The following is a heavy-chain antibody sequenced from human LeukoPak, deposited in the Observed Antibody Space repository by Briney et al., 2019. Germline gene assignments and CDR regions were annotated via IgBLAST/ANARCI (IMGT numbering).Heavy chain of an antibody. CDR2: ISSSSRNI. CDR3: VGWYSLDY. J-gene: IGHJ4*02. CDR1: GFTFSSYS. V-gene: IGHV3-48*02. Sequence: WGSLRLSCAASGFTFSSYSMNWVRQAPGKGLEWVSYISSSSRNIYYADSVKGRFTISRDNAKNSLYLQMNSLRDEDTAVYYCVGWYSLDYWGQGTLVTVSS. D-gene: IGHD6-19*01.